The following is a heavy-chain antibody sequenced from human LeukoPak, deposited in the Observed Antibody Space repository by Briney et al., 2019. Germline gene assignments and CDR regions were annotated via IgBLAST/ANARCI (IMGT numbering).Heavy chain of an antibody. CDR1: GFTFSSYA. Sequence: GGSLRLSCAASGFTFSSYAMHWVRQAPGKGLEWVSAISGSGGSTYYADSVKGRFTISRDNSKNTLYLQMNSLRAEDTAIYYCATYRQVLLPFESWGQGTLVTVSS. V-gene: IGHV3-23*01. CDR3: ATYRQVLLPFES. D-gene: IGHD2-8*02. J-gene: IGHJ4*02. CDR2: ISGSGGST.